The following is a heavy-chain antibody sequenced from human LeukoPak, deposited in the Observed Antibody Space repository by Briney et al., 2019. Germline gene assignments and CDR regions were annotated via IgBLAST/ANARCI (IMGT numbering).Heavy chain of an antibody. CDR2: INWNGGST. V-gene: IGHV3-20*04. CDR3: ARDEGWFGESPENAFDI. J-gene: IGHJ3*02. D-gene: IGHD3-10*01. CDR1: GFTFNIYA. Sequence: GGSLRLSCAASGFTFNIYAMNWVRQAPGEGLEWGSGINWNGGSTGYADSVKGRFTISRYNANHSLYLKMNSLRDEHTALYYCARDEGWFGESPENAFDIWGQGTMVTVSS.